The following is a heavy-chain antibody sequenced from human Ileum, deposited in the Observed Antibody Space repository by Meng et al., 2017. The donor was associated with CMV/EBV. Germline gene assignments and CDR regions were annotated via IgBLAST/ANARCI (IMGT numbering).Heavy chain of an antibody. Sequence: GGSLRLSCAASGFTFNTHALHWVRQAAGKGLEWVAGISYDGSNKFYADSVKGRFTISRDNAKNSLYLQMNSLRAEDTAVYYCARGPRHRITIFGVVRSPRYNWFDPWGQGTLVTVS. V-gene: IGHV3-30*04. CDR1: GFTFNTHA. CDR2: ISYDGSNK. J-gene: IGHJ5*02. CDR3: ARGPRHRITIFGVVRSPRYNWFDP. D-gene: IGHD3-3*01.